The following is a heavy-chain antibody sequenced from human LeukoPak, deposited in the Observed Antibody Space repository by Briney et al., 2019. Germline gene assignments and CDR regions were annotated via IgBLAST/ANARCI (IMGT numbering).Heavy chain of an antibody. CDR2: INPKNAGT. CDR3: ARSAGHCNNGVCFTDYYMDV. CDR1: GYTFTGHY. D-gene: IGHD2-8*01. Sequence: ASVKVSCKASGYTFTGHYMHWVRQAPGQGLEWMGWINPKNAGTNFAQRFQGRVTMTRDTSISTVYMELSRLRSDDTAVYFCARSAGHCNNGVCFTDYYMDVWGKGTTVTVSS. V-gene: IGHV1-2*02. J-gene: IGHJ6*03.